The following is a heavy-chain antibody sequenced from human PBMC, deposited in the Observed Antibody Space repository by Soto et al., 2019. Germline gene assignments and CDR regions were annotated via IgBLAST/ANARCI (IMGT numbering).Heavy chain of an antibody. J-gene: IGHJ6*02. CDR2: IIPIFGTA. CDR3: ARDSSGQLTRYYNYYYGMDV. CDR1: GGTFSSYA. D-gene: IGHD6-19*01. Sequence: QVQLVQSGAEVKKPGSSVKVSCKASGGTFSSYAISWVRQAPGQGLEWMGGIIPIFGTANYAQKFQGRVTITADESTSTAYMELSSLRSEDTAVYYCARDSSGQLTRYYNYYYGMDVWGQGTTVTVSS. V-gene: IGHV1-69*01.